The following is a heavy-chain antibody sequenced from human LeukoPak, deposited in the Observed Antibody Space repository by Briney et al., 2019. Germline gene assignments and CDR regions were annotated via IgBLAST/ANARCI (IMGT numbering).Heavy chain of an antibody. CDR2: ISTTSTYI. V-gene: IGHV3-21*01. D-gene: IGHD2-2*01. CDR1: GFTFNSYS. Sequence: GGSLRLSCAASGFTFNSYSMNWVRQAPGKGLEWVSSISTTSTYIYYADSVKGRFTVSRDNAKNSLSLQMNSLRAEDTAVYYCAKDLSTKWSLDYWGQGTLVTVSS. CDR3: AKDLSTKWSLDY. J-gene: IGHJ4*02.